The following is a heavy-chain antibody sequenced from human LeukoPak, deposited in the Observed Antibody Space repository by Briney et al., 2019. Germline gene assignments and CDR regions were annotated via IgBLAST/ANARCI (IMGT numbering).Heavy chain of an antibody. Sequence: SVKVSCKASGGTFSSYAISWVRQAPGQGLERVGRIIPIFGTANYAQKSQGRVTITTDESTSTAYMELSSLRSEDTAVYYCARSRLSYYDSIMLSFDIWGQGTMVTVSS. CDR3: ARSRLSYYDSIMLSFDI. CDR2: IIPIFGTA. J-gene: IGHJ3*02. V-gene: IGHV1-69*05. D-gene: IGHD3-22*01. CDR1: GGTFSSYA.